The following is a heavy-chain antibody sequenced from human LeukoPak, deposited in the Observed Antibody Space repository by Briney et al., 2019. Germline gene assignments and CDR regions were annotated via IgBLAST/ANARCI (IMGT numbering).Heavy chain of an antibody. CDR3: AKVLAFVVVVAAPLDY. CDR2: ISGSGGST. Sequence: GGSLRLSCAASGFTFSSYAMSWVRQAPGKGLEWVSAISGSGGSTYYADSVKGRFTISSDNSKNTLYLQMSSLRAEDTAVYYCAKVLAFVVVVAAPLDYWGQGTLVTVSS. CDR1: GFTFSSYA. J-gene: IGHJ4*02. D-gene: IGHD2-15*01. V-gene: IGHV3-23*01.